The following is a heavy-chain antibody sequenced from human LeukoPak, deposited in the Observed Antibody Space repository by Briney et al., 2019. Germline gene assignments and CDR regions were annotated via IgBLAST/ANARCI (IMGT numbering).Heavy chain of an antibody. D-gene: IGHD1-26*01. V-gene: IGHV3-20*04. J-gene: IGHJ3*02. Sequence: GGSLRISCAASGFTFDDYGMIRVRQAPGKGPEWVSGINWFGDSTAYADSVKGRFTIPRDNAKNSLYLQMNSLRADDTALYYCARVRVVWDLDDAFDIWGQGTMVTVSS. CDR3: ARVRVVWDLDDAFDI. CDR1: GFTFDDYG. CDR2: INWFGDST.